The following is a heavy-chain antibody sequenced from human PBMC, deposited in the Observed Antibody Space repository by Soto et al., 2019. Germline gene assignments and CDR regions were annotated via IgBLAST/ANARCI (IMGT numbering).Heavy chain of an antibody. CDR3: AKYTNGMTIDY. CDR1: GFTFSSYG. Sequence: LRLSCAASGFTFSSYGMHWVRQAPGKGLEWVAVISYDGSNKYYADSVKGRFTISRDNSKNTPYLQMNSLRAEDTAVYYCAKYTNGMTIDYWCHVTLVTVSS. V-gene: IGHV3-30*18. J-gene: IGHJ4*01. D-gene: IGHD2-8*01. CDR2: ISYDGSNK.